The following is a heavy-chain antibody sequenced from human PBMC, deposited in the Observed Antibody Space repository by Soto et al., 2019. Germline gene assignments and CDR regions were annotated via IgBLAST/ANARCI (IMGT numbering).Heavy chain of an antibody. Sequence: PGGSLRLSCAASGLTFSFYWMSWVRQAPGKGLEWVANIKQDGSEKYYVDSVKGRFTISRDNAKNSLYLQVNSLRAEDTAVYYCARVSPYCSSTSCYLDYWGQGTLVTVSS. D-gene: IGHD2-2*01. CDR3: ARVSPYCSSTSCYLDY. CDR2: IKQDGSEK. V-gene: IGHV3-7*05. CDR1: GLTFSFYW. J-gene: IGHJ4*02.